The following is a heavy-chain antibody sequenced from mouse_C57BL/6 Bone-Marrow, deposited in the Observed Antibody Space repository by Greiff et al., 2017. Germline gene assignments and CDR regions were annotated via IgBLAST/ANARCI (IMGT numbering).Heavy chain of an antibody. V-gene: IGHV1-82*01. CDR3: ARWFPYIDY. CDR1: GYAFSSSW. Sequence: QVQLQQSGPELVKPGASVKISCKASGYAFSSSWMNWVKQRPGKGLEWIGRIYPGDGDTNYNGKFKGKATLTADKSSSTAYMQLSSLTSEDSAVYFCARWFPYIDYWGQGTTLTVSS. CDR2: IYPGDGDT. D-gene: IGHD2-2*01. J-gene: IGHJ2*01.